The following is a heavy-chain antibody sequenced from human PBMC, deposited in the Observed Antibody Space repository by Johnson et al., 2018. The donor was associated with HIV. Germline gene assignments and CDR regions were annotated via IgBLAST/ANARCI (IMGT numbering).Heavy chain of an antibody. D-gene: IGHD1-20*01. J-gene: IGHJ3*02. Sequence: VQLVESGGGLVQPGGSLRLSCAASGFTFRSYAMHWVRQAPGKGLEWISLFATAGDTYYPGSVKGRFTISRENAKNSLYLQMNSLRAEDTALYYCARRITGTSVAFDIWGQGTMVTVSS. V-gene: IGHV3-13*01. CDR3: ARRITGTSVAFDI. CDR1: GFTFRSYA. CDR2: FATAGDT.